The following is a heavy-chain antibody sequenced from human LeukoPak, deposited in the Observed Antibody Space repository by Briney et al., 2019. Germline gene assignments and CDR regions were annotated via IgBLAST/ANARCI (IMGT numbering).Heavy chain of an antibody. V-gene: IGHV3-23*01. CDR2: ISGSGENT. D-gene: IGHD3-16*02. CDR3: AKTVSGSYSYQGGDY. CDR1: GFTFSSYA. J-gene: IGHJ4*02. Sequence: GGSLTLSCAASGFTFSSYAMSWVRQAPGKGLEWVSAISGSGENTNYADSVKGRFTMSRDNSRNMLYLQVNSLRDEDTAKYYCAKTVSGSYSYQGGDYWGQGTLVTVSS.